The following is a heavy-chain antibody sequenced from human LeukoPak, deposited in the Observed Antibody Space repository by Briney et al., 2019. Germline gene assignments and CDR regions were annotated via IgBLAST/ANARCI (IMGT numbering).Heavy chain of an antibody. V-gene: IGHV3-21*01. CDR1: GFTFSSYT. CDR3: ARSRYDSSGYYGIIGD. Sequence: TGGSLRLSCAASGFTFSSYTMNWVRQAPGKGLEWVSSITSGSIYTYYADSVKGRFTISRDNAKNSLYLEMNSLRAEDTAVYYCARSRYDSSGYYGIIGDWGQGTLVTVSS. CDR2: ITSGSIYT. D-gene: IGHD3-22*01. J-gene: IGHJ4*02.